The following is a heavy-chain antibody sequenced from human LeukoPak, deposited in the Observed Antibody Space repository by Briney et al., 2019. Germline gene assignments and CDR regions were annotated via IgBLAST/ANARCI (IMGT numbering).Heavy chain of an antibody. CDR1: GFTFSSHA. CDR3: ARVYSSSWGSLNYYYYYMDV. Sequence: PGGSLRLSCAASGFTFSSHAMHWVRQAPGKGLEWVAVISYDGSNKYYADSVKGRFTISRDNSKNTLYLQMNSLRAEDTAVYYCARVYSSSWGSLNYYYYYMDVWGKGTTVTVSS. V-gene: IGHV3-30-3*01. D-gene: IGHD6-13*01. CDR2: ISYDGSNK. J-gene: IGHJ6*03.